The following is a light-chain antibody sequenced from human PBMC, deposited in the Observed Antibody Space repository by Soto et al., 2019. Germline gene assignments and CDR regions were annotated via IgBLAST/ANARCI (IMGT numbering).Light chain of an antibody. CDR3: QQYNYWWT. CDR1: QSVSNN. Sequence: EIVMTQSPATLSVSPGESATLSCRASQSVSNNLTWYQQKPGQPPRLLIYGASTRATGVPGRFSGSGSGTEFTLAISGLQSEDFAVYYCQQYNYWWTFGQGTKVEIK. V-gene: IGKV3-15*01. CDR2: GAS. J-gene: IGKJ1*01.